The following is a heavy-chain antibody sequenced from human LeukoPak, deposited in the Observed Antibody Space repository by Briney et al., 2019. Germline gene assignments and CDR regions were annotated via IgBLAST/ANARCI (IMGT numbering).Heavy chain of an antibody. Sequence: PSETLSLTCTVSGGSISSYYWSWIRQPPGKGLEWIGYIYYSGSTNYNPSLKSRVAISVDTSKNQFSLKLSSVTAADTAVYYCARGLSLVYSSSWYYFDYWGQGTLVTVSS. CDR2: IYYSGST. CDR1: GGSISSYY. V-gene: IGHV4-59*01. J-gene: IGHJ4*02. CDR3: ARGLSLVYSSSWYYFDY. D-gene: IGHD6-13*01.